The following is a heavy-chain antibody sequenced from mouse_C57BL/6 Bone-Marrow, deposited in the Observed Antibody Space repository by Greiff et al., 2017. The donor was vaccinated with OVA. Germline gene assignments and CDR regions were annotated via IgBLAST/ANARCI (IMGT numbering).Heavy chain of an antibody. CDR2: IDPSDSYT. D-gene: IGHD2-2*01. J-gene: IGHJ2*01. CDR1: GYTFTLHC. CDR3: AGEGVTTVDY. V-gene: IGHV1-50*01. Sequence: QVQLQQPVAELLTPVSSVKLSCKASGYTFTLHCMQWVKQRPGQGLEWIGEIDPSDSYTNYNQKFKGKATLTVDTSSSTAYMQLSSLTSEDSAVYYCAGEGVTTVDYWGQGTTLTVSS.